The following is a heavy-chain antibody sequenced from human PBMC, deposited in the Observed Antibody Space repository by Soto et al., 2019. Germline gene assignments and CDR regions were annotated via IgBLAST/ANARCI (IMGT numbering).Heavy chain of an antibody. CDR1: GGTFSSYA. Sequence: SVKVSCKASGGTFSSYAISWVRQAPGQGLEWMGGIIPIFGTANYAQKFQGRVTITAYKSTSTAYMELSSLRSEDTAVYYCARDSPAIITMIVVAGPYYYYGMDVWGQGATVTVSS. CDR2: IIPIFGTA. V-gene: IGHV1-69*06. CDR3: ARDSPAIITMIVVAGPYYYYGMDV. D-gene: IGHD3-22*01. J-gene: IGHJ6*02.